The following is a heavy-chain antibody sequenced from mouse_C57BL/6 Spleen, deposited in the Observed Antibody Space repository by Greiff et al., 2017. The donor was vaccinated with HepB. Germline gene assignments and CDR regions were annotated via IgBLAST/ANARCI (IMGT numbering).Heavy chain of an antibody. V-gene: IGHV6-3*01. CDR2: IRLKSDNYAT. Sequence: DVMLVESGGGLVQPGGSMKLSCVASGFTFSNYWMNWVRQSPEKGLEWVAQIRLKSDNYATHYAESVKGRFTISRDDSKSSVYLQMNNLRSEDTGIYYCTGSSYGFAWFAYWGQGTLVTVSA. D-gene: IGHD1-1*01. CDR3: TGSSYGFAWFAY. J-gene: IGHJ3*01. CDR1: GFTFSNYW.